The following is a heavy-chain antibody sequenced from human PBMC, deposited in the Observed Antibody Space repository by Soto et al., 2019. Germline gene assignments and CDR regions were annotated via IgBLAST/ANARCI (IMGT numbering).Heavy chain of an antibody. V-gene: IGHV4-4*07. J-gene: IGHJ4*02. D-gene: IGHD3-10*01. CDR1: GASINFYH. CDR3: ARARFGETLLFDN. Sequence: SETLSLTCTVSGASINFYHWSWIRQPAGKGLEWIGRIYSSGSTDYNPSLKSRLAMSVDMSKNQLSLELNSVTAADTAVYYCARARFGETLLFDNWGRGTLVTVSS. CDR2: IYSSGST.